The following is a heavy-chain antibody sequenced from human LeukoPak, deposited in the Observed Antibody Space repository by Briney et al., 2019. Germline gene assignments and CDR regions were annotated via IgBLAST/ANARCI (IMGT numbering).Heavy chain of an antibody. CDR1: GASMSNFY. J-gene: IGHJ3*02. D-gene: IGHD3-10*01. CDR3: ARHRYYYGSGAFDI. Sequence: SETLSLTCTVSGASMSNFYWTWIRQSAGKGLEWIGRISSSGSTNYNPSLKSRVTISVDTSKNQFSLKLSSVTAADTAVYYCARHRYYYGSGAFDIWGQGTMVTVSS. V-gene: IGHV4-4*07. CDR2: ISSSGST.